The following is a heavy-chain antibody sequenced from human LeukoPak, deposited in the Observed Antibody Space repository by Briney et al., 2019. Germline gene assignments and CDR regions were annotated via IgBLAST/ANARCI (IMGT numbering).Heavy chain of an antibody. CDR3: ARGGMVRDRRHFQFDH. V-gene: IGHV3-7*01. CDR2: IKEDGGEK. CDR1: GFTFSSYW. J-gene: IGHJ4*02. D-gene: IGHD3-10*01. Sequence: PGGSLRLSCAASGFTFSSYWMSWVRQAPGKGLEWVANIKEDGGEKYSVDSVKGRFTISRDNAMNSLYLEMNSLRAEDTALYYCARGGMVRDRRHFQFDHWGQGTLVTVSS.